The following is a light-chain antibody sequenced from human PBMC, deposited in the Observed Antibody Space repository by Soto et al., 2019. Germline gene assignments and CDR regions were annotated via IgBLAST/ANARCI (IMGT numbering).Light chain of an antibody. CDR1: QSVSSNY. J-gene: IGKJ1*01. V-gene: IGKV3-20*01. CDR3: QQYGSSPTWT. Sequence: ESVLTQSPGTLSLSPGDRATLSCRASQSVSSNYLAWYQQKPGQAPRLLIYGASTRATGIPDRFSGSGSGTDFTLTISRLEPEDSAVYYCQQYGSSPTWTFGQGTRWIS. CDR2: GAS.